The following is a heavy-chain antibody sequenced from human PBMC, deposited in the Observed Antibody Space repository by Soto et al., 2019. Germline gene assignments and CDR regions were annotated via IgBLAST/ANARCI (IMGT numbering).Heavy chain of an antibody. CDR2: IYHSGGT. Sequence: EQLQESGPGLVKPSQTLSLTCTVSGGSITSSDYYWSWIRQAPGKGLEWIGYIYHSGGTYYNAPLRGRVTISIDTSKNLIALKLSSVSAAERAIYYCASVYHSRGNWIDKWSQGTLVTVSS. V-gene: IGHV4-30-4*01. CDR1: GGSITSSDYY. J-gene: IGHJ4*02. D-gene: IGHD6-13*01. CDR3: ASVYHSRGNWIDK.